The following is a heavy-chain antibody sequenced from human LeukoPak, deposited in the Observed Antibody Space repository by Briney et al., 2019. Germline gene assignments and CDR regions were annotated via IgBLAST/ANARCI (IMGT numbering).Heavy chain of an antibody. J-gene: IGHJ4*02. CDR3: ASRGKKDSSGYYEDY. V-gene: IGHV4-4*07. CDR2: IYTSAST. Sequence: SETLSLTCTVSNGSISRYYWSWIRQPAGRGLEWIGRIYTSASTNYNPSLKSRVTMSVDTSKNQFSLKLSSVTAADTAVYYCASRGKKDSSGYYEDYWGQGTLVTVSS. D-gene: IGHD3-22*01. CDR1: NGSISRYY.